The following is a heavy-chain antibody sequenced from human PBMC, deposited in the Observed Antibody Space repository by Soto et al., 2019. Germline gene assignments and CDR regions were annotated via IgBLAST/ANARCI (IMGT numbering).Heavy chain of an antibody. D-gene: IGHD6-19*01. J-gene: IGHJ4*02. CDR2: INGYNGNT. CDR1: GYTFTTYG. V-gene: IGHV1-18*03. CDR3: ASDPVAGTYYVY. Sequence: QVQLVQSGAEVKKPGASVKVSCKASGYTFTTYGISWVRQAPGQGLEWMGWINGYNGNTNYAQKLQGRVTMTTDTATSTADMERRSLCSDGMVEAYCASDPVAGTYYVYRRQGTLVTVSS.